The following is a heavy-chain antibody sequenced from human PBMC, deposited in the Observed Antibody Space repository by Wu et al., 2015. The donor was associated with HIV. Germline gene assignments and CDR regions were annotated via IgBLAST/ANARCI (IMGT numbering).Heavy chain of an antibody. CDR3: ARGGGDRIDDAFDI. V-gene: IGHV1-69*05. Sequence: QDQLVQSGAEVKKPGSSVKISCKASGGTFNTYAITWVRQAPGRGLEWMGGITPIFGTANYAHNFKGRVSITTDESTHTAYMELSSLRSEDTAVYYCARGGGDRIDDAFDIWGQGTMVTV. J-gene: IGHJ3*02. D-gene: IGHD3-16*01. CDR2: ITPIFGTA. CDR1: GGTFNTYA.